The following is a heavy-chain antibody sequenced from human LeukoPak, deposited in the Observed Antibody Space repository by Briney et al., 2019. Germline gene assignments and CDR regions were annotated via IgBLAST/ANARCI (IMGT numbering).Heavy chain of an antibody. Sequence: ASETLSLTCTVSGGSISNYYWSWIRQPPGKGLEWIGYIYYSGSTNYNPSLKSRVTISLDTSKNQFSLKLSSVTAADTAVYYCARAAAAGNKGIDYWGQGTLVTVSS. CDR1: GGSISNYY. CDR2: IYYSGST. D-gene: IGHD6-13*01. V-gene: IGHV4-59*08. CDR3: ARAAAAGNKGIDY. J-gene: IGHJ4*02.